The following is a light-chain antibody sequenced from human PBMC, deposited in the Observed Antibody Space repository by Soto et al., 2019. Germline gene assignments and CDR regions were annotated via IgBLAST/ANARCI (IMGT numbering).Light chain of an antibody. CDR3: QKYNSAPPT. Sequence: DIQMTQSPSSRSASVGDIVTITCRSSQGISNFLAWYQQKPGKGPELLIYAASTLQSGVPSRFSGSGSGTDFTLTISSLQPEDVETYYCQKYNSAPPTFGQGTKVDIK. J-gene: IGKJ1*01. V-gene: IGKV1-27*01. CDR1: QGISNF. CDR2: AAS.